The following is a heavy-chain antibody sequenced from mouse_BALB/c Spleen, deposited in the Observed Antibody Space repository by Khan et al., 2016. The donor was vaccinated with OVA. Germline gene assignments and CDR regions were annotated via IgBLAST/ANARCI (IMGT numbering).Heavy chain of an antibody. V-gene: IGHV5-6*01. J-gene: IGHJ3*01. D-gene: IGHD4-1*01. CDR3: ASHLTGSFAY. CDR1: GFTFSSYS. Sequence: EVHLVESGGDLVKPGGSLKLSCAASGFTFSSYSMSWVRQTPDKRLEWVATISSGGDYTYYPDSVKGRFTISRDNAKNTLYLQMSRLKSEDTAMYYCASHLTGSFAYWGQGTLVTVSA. CDR2: ISSGGDYT.